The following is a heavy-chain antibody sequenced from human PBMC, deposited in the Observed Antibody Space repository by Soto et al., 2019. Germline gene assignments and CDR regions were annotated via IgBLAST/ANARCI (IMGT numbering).Heavy chain of an antibody. CDR3: VGGQDYLYY. CDR2: ISYDGSNR. D-gene: IGHD3-10*01. J-gene: IGHJ4*02. V-gene: IGHV3-30*03. Sequence: QVQLVESGGGVVQPGRSLRLSCAASGFPFTTYGMHWVREGPGKGLEWVAVISYDGSNRYYADSVKGRFTISRDNSKNTLYLQMDDLRPEDTALYYCVGGQDYLYYRGQGTLVTVSS. CDR1: GFPFTTYG.